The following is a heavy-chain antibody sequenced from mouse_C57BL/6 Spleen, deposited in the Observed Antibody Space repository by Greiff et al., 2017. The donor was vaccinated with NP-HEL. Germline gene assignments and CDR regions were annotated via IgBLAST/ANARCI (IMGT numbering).Heavy chain of an antibody. CDR2: IDPSDSYT. D-gene: IGHD2-12*01. J-gene: IGHJ1*03. CDR3: ASSSRWYLDV. CDR1: GYTFTSYW. V-gene: IGHV1-50*01. Sequence: QVQLQQPGAELVKPGASVKLSCKASGYTFTSYWMQWVKQRPGQGLEWIGEIDPSDSYTNYNQKFKGKATLTVDTSSSTAYMQLSSLTSEDSAVYYYASSSRWYLDVWGTGTTVTVSS.